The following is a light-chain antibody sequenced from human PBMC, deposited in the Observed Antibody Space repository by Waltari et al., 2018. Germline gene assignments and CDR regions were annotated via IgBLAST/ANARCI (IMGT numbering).Light chain of an antibody. Sequence: DIVMTQSPLSLPVTPGEPASISCRSSQSLLHNIGYDYLDWYLQKPGQSPQLLFYLGSSRASGVPDRFSGSGSGTDFTLKISRVEAEDVGVYYCMQSLQTPISCGQGTKLEIK. V-gene: IGKV2-28*01. J-gene: IGKJ2*03. CDR3: MQSLQTPIS. CDR1: QSLLHNIGYDY. CDR2: LGS.